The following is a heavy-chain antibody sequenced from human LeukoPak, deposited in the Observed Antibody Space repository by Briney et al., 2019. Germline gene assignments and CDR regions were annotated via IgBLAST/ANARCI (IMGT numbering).Heavy chain of an antibody. CDR2: MNPNSGNT. V-gene: IGHV1-8*03. CDR1: GYTFTSYD. CDR3: ARGGGRLTADAFDI. J-gene: IGHJ3*02. D-gene: IGHD2-15*01. Sequence: ASVKVSCKASGYTFTSYDINWVRQAPGQGLEWMGWMNPNSGNTGYAQKFQGRVTITRNTSISTAYMELSSLRSEDTAVYYCARGGGRLTADAFDIWGQGTMVTVSS.